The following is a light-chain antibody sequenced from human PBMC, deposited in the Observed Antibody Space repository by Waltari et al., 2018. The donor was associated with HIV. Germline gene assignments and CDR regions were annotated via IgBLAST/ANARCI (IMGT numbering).Light chain of an antibody. CDR2: DVT. V-gene: IGLV2-23*02. J-gene: IGLJ3*02. CDR1: SSDVGGYNS. Sequence: QSALPQPASVSRSPGQSIPISCTATSSDVGGYNSVSWYQQHPDKAPKLIIYDVTKRPSGVSSRFSGSKSGNTASLTISGLQAEDEADYYCCSYANTDTLVFGGGTRLTVL. CDR3: CSYANTDTLV.